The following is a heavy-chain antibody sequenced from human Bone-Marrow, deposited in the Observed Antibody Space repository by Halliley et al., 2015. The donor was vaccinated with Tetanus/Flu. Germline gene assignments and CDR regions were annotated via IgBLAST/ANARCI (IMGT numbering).Heavy chain of an antibody. CDR2: NYYSGTT. CDR1: GFSIGSGGYY. CDR3: ARGHSYGSGGYYAQG. V-gene: IGHV4-31*11. Sequence: LRLSCAVSGFSIGSGGYYWSWMRQHPGKGLEWIGYNYYSGTTYYNPSLKSRLTISVDTSKNQFSLKLNSVTAADTAVYFCARGHSYGSGGYYAQGWGQGTLVTVSS. J-gene: IGHJ4*02. D-gene: IGHD3-10*01.